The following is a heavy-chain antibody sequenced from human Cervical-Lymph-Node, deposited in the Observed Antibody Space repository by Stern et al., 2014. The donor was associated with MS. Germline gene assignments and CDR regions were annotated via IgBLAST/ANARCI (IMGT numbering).Heavy chain of an antibody. Sequence: QVQLQESGPGLVKPSQTLSLTCTVSGGSISSRIYYWSWIRQAAGKGLEWIGRIYVSGGTNYKPSAGVRPTISVHPPKTQISRRRSSVTAADTAVYFCAATQPLMGEDGSRLEAIDYYYGMDVWGQGTTVTVSS. CDR3: AATQPLMGEDGSRLEAIDYYYGMDV. V-gene: IGHV4-61*02. CDR2: IYVSGGT. J-gene: IGHJ6*02. CDR1: GGSISSRIYY. D-gene: IGHD3-16*01.